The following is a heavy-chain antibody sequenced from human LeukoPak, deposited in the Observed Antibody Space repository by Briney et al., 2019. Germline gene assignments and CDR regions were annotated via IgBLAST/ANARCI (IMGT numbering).Heavy chain of an antibody. D-gene: IGHD1-26*01. Sequence: ASVKVSCKASGYTFTRYYMHWVRQAPGQGLEWMGWINPNSGGTNYAQKFQGWVTMTRDTSISTAYMELSRLRSDDTAVYYCARDGGVGARAFDYWGQGTLVTVSS. J-gene: IGHJ4*02. CDR3: ARDGGVGARAFDY. V-gene: IGHV1-2*04. CDR2: INPNSGGT. CDR1: GYTFTRYY.